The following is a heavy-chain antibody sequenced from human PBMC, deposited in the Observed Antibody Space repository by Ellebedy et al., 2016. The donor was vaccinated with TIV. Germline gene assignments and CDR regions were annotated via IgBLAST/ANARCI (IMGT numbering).Heavy chain of an antibody. J-gene: IGHJ4*02. D-gene: IGHD3-3*01. V-gene: IGHV1-46*01. Sequence: ASVKVSXKASGYTFTSYYMHWVRQAPGQGLEWMGIINPSGGSTSYAQKFQGRVTMTRDTSTSTVYMELSSLRSEDTAVYYCARDQDYDFWSGYLDYWGQGTLVTVSS. CDR3: ARDQDYDFWSGYLDY. CDR1: GYTFTSYY. CDR2: INPSGGST.